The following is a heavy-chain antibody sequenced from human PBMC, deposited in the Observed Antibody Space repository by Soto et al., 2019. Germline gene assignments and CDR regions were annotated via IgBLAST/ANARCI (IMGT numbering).Heavy chain of an antibody. V-gene: IGHV5-51*01. CDR1: GYSFPTYW. CDR2: VYPGDSDT. D-gene: IGHD3-3*02. J-gene: IGHJ5*02. Sequence: PEESLKNSCSNYGYSFPTYWIASVRQRPRKGLEWMGAVYPGDSDTKYNPSFQGHVTIAADRSIGTAYLQWSSMNASDTAMYYGARGLNWHYLMTWLDTWGQGTLGSVSS. CDR3: ARGLNWHYLMTWLDT.